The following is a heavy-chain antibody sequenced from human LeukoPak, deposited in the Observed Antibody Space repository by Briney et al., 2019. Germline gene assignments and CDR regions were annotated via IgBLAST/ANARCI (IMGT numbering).Heavy chain of an antibody. CDR1: GFTFSSYG. CDR2: ISYDGSNK. D-gene: IGHD2-15*01. Sequence: PGGSLRLSCAASGFTFSSYGMHWVRQAPGKGLEWVAVISYDGSNKYYADSVKGRFTISRDNSKNTLYLQMNSLRAEDTAVYYCAKDQDIVVVVAAAVDYWGQGTLVTVSS. J-gene: IGHJ4*02. CDR3: AKDQDIVVVVAAAVDY. V-gene: IGHV3-30*18.